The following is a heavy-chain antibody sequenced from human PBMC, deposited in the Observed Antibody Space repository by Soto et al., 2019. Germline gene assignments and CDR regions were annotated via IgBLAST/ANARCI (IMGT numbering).Heavy chain of an antibody. Sequence: GGSLRLSCAASGFTFSSYGMHWVRQAPGKGLEWVAVISYDGSNKYYADSVKGRFTISRDNSKNTLYLQMNSLRAEDTAVYYREKGVGRVRGGYYYGMDVWGQGTRVTVSS. J-gene: IGHJ6*02. CDR2: ISYDGSNK. D-gene: IGHD3-16*01. CDR1: GFTFSSYG. CDR3: EKGVGRVRGGYYYGMDV. V-gene: IGHV3-30*18.